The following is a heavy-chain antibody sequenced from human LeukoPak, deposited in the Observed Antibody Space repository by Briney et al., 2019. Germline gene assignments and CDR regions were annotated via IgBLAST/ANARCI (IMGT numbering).Heavy chain of an antibody. D-gene: IGHD6-6*01. Sequence: GGSLRLSCAASGFTFSSYSMNWVRQAPGKGLEWVSSISSSSSYIYYADSVKGRFTISRDNAKNSLYLQMNSLRAEDTAVYYCARDSVRGAARDYFDYWGQGTLVTVSS. CDR3: ARDSVRGAARDYFDY. CDR1: GFTFSSYS. CDR2: ISSSSSYI. J-gene: IGHJ4*02. V-gene: IGHV3-21*01.